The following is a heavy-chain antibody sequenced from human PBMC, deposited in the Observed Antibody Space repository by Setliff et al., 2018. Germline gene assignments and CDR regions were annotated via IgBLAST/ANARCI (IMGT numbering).Heavy chain of an antibody. CDR1: GYIFTYYA. Sequence: ASVKVSCKASGYIFTYYAIHWVRQAPGQRLEWMGWINAGNGNTKYSQKFQGRVTMTRNTSISTAYMELSSLRSEDTAVYYCARGRERDYNFWSGYYTYYYYGMDVWGQGTTVTVSS. J-gene: IGHJ6*02. V-gene: IGHV1-3*01. CDR3: ARGRERDYNFWSGYYTYYYYGMDV. CDR2: INAGNGNT. D-gene: IGHD3-3*01.